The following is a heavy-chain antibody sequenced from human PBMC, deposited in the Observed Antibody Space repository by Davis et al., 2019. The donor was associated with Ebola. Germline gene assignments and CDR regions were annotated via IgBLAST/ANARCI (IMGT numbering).Heavy chain of an antibody. V-gene: IGHV4-59*01. J-gene: IGHJ4*02. Sequence: PSETLSLTCTVSGGSISSYYWSWIRQPPGKGLEWIGYIYYSGSTNYNPSLKSRVTISVDTSKNQFSLKLSSVTAADTAVYYCARVSHYGSGSYFDWGQGTLVTVSS. CDR2: IYYSGST. CDR3: ARVSHYGSGSYFD. D-gene: IGHD3-10*01. CDR1: GGSISSYY.